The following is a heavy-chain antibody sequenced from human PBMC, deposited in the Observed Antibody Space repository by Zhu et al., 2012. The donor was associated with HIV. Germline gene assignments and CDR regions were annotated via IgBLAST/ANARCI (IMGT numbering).Heavy chain of an antibody. Sequence: QVQLQESGPGLVKPPETLSLTCAVSGYSISSGYYWGWIRQPPGKGLEWIGSIYHSGSTYYNPSLKSRVTISVDTSKNQFSLKLSSVTAADTAVYYCARAAFAFGDSWAHWFDPWGQGTLVTVSS. J-gene: IGHJ5*02. CDR2: IYHSGST. CDR1: GYSISSGYY. CDR3: ARAAFAFGDSWAHWFDP. V-gene: IGHV4-38-2*01. D-gene: IGHD3-10*01.